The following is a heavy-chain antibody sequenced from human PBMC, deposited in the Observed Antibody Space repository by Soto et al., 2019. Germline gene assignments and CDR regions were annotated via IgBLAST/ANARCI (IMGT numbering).Heavy chain of an antibody. CDR1: GFPCGSYD. Sequence: PGGSLRLSCAASGFPCGSYDMTWVRQAPGKRLEWVSTILVDGRTFYVDSVKGRFTISRDNSRNSMYLQMNSLRDDDTAVYYCARDRDAYCRNGGCPGPYLDCWGRGTQVTVSS. J-gene: IGHJ4*02. CDR2: ILVDGRT. CDR3: ARDRDAYCRNGGCPGPYLDC. D-gene: IGHD2-8*01. V-gene: IGHV3-23*01.